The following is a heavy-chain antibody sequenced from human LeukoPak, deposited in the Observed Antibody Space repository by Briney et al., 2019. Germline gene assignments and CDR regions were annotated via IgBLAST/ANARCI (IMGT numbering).Heavy chain of an antibody. CDR2: INPNSGDR. J-gene: IGHJ3*01. CDR3: ARDDASDPSPSFDL. Sequence: ASVKVSCKASGYTFTGHYMHWARQAPGQGLEWMGWINPNSGDRNSAQKFQGRVTMTRDTSISTVYMELSSLRFDDTAVYYCARDDASDPSPSFDLWGQGTMVIVSS. CDR1: GYTFTGHY. V-gene: IGHV1-2*02.